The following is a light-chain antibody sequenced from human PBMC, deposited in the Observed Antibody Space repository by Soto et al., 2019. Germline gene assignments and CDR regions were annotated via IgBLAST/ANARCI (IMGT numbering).Light chain of an antibody. J-gene: IGKJ1*01. Sequence: EIVMTQSPGTLSVSPGERATLSCRASQSVSGNLAWYQQKPGQAPRLLIYGASTRATGIPARFSGSGSGTEFTLTISSLQSEDFAVFSCQQYNNWPRTFGQGTKVEIK. V-gene: IGKV3-15*01. CDR2: GAS. CDR3: QQYNNWPRT. CDR1: QSVSGN.